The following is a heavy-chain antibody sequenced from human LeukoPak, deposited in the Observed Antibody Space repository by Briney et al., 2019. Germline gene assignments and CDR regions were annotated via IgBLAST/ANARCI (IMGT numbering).Heavy chain of an antibody. J-gene: IGHJ6*03. CDR1: GGSISSGSYY. CDR3: AREGSSWTLHYYYYYMDV. Sequence: PSQTLSLTCTVSGGSISSGSYYWSWIRQPAGKGLEWIGRIYTSGSTNYNPSLKSRVTISVDTSKNQFSLRLSSVTAADTAVYYCAREGSSWTLHYYYYYMDVWGKGTTVTVSS. V-gene: IGHV4-61*02. CDR2: IYTSGST. D-gene: IGHD6-13*01.